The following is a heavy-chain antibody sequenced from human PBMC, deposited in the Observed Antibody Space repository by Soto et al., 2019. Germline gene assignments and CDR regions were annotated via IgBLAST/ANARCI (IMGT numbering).Heavy chain of an antibody. V-gene: IGHV3-11*05. CDR3: ARLRAAGDAFDI. D-gene: IGHD6-25*01. J-gene: IGHJ3*02. CDR2: ISSSSSYT. CDR1: GFTFSDYY. Sequence: QVQLVESGGGLVKPGGSLRLSCAASGFTFSDYYMSWIRQAPGKGLEWVSYISSSSSYTNYADSVKGRFTISRDNAKNSLYLHMNSLRAEDTAVYYCARLRAAGDAFDIWGQGTMVTVSS.